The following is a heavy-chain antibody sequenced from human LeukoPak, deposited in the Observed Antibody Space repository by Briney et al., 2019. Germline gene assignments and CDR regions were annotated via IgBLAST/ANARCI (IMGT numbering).Heavy chain of an antibody. CDR2: ISSSSSYI. CDR3: ARGRVGYYDFWSGFDY. CDR1: GFTFSSYS. Sequence: GGSLRLSCAASGFTFSSYSMNWVRQAPGKGLEWVSSISSSSSYIYYADSVKGRFTISRDNAKNSLYLQMNSLRAEDTAVYYCARGRVGYYDFWSGFDYWGQGTLVTVSS. D-gene: IGHD3-3*01. J-gene: IGHJ4*02. V-gene: IGHV3-21*01.